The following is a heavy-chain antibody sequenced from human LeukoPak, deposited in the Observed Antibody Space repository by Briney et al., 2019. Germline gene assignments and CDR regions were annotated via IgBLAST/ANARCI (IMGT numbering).Heavy chain of an antibody. CDR3: ARSGSYSNIDY. CDR2: IRSKAYGGTT. J-gene: IGHJ4*02. V-gene: IGHV3-49*04. Sequence: GGSLRLSCTASGFTFGDYAMSWVRQAPGKGLEWVGFIRSKAYGGTTGYAASVKGRFTISRDDSKNSLYLQTNSLKTEDTAVYYCARSGSYSNIDYWGQGTLVTVSS. CDR1: GFTFGDYA. D-gene: IGHD1-26*01.